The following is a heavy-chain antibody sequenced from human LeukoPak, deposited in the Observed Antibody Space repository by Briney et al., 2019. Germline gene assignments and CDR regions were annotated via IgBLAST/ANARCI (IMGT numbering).Heavy chain of an antibody. CDR2: ISYDGSNK. D-gene: IGHD3-22*01. Sequence: GGSLRLSCAASGFTFSSYAMHWVRQAPGKGLEWVAVISYDGSNKYYADSVKSRFTISRDNSKNTLYLQMNSLRAEDTAVYYCAKDHGYDSSGPIFDYWGQGTLVTVSS. CDR3: AKDHGYDSSGPIFDY. J-gene: IGHJ4*02. V-gene: IGHV3-30*07. CDR1: GFTFSSYA.